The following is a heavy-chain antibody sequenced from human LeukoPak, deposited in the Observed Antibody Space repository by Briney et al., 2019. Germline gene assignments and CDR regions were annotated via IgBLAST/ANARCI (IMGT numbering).Heavy chain of an antibody. J-gene: IGHJ4*02. V-gene: IGHV4-59*01. CDR3: ARRSTMVRGVINGYFDY. D-gene: IGHD3-10*01. CDR2: IYYSGST. Sequence: SETLSLTCTVSGGSISIYYWSWIRQPPGKGLEWIGYIYYSGSTNYNPSLKSRVTISVDTSKNQFSLKLTSVTAADTALYYCARRSTMVRGVINGYFDYWGQGTLVTVSS. CDR1: GGSISIYY.